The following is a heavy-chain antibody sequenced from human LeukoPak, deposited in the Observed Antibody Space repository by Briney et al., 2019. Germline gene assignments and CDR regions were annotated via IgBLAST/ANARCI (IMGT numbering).Heavy chain of an antibody. Sequence: SETLSLTCTVSGGSISSSSYYWGWIRQPPGKGLEWIGSIYYSGSTYYNPSLKSRVIISVDTSKNQFSLKLSSVTAADTAVYYCARTSGKWYYYMDVWGKGTTVTVSS. CDR1: GGSISSSSYY. J-gene: IGHJ6*03. D-gene: IGHD6-19*01. V-gene: IGHV4-39*07. CDR3: ARTSGKWYYYMDV. CDR2: IYYSGST.